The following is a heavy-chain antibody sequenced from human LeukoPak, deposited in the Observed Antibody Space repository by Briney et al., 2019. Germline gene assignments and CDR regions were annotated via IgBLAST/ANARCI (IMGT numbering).Heavy chain of an antibody. CDR2: IYYSGST. J-gene: IGHJ4*02. Sequence: PSETLSLTCTVSGGSISDIINYWGWIRQPPGKGLEWIGSIYYSGSTSYNPSLKSRVTISVDTSKNQFSLRLSSVTAADTAMYYCVKSGGYGLIDYWGQGTRVTVSS. V-gene: IGHV4-39*01. CDR3: VKSGGYGLIDY. CDR1: GGSISDIINY. D-gene: IGHD1-26*01.